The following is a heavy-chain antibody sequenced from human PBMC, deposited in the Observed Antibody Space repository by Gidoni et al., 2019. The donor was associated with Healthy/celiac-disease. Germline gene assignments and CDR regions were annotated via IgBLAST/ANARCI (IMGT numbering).Heavy chain of an antibody. D-gene: IGHD3-22*01. CDR2: IWYDGSNK. Sequence: ASGFTFSSYGMHWVRQAPGKGLEWVAVIWYDGSNKYYADSVKGRLTISRDNSKNTLYLQMNSLRAEDTAVYYCARGGYYYDSSGLDYWGQGTLVTVSS. J-gene: IGHJ4*02. V-gene: IGHV3-33*01. CDR3: ARGGYYYDSSGLDY. CDR1: GFTFSSYG.